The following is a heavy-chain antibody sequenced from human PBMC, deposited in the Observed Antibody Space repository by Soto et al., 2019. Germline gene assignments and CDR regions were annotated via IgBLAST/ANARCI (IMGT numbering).Heavy chain of an antibody. CDR1: GFTFRTYA. J-gene: IGHJ4*02. CDR3: AKGSSCTSVICHLAPFDF. Sequence: EVQLLESGGGFVQPGGSLRLSCAASGFTFRTYAMSWVRQSPGKGLEWVSVMSGIGATKHHADSVKGRFTISRYNSKNTVYLQLNSLRAEDTAVYFCAKGSSCTSVICHLAPFDFWGQGTLVTVSS. V-gene: IGHV3-23*01. D-gene: IGHD2-8*01. CDR2: MSGIGATK.